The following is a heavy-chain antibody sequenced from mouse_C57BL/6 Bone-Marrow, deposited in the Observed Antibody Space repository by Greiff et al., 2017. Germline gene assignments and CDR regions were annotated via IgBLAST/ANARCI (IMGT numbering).Heavy chain of an antibody. CDR3: ARDSSPVYFDY. CDR1: GFTFRSYG. Sequence: EVKLVESGGDLVKPGGSLKLSCAASGFTFRSYGMSWVRQTPDKRLEWVATISSGGSYTYYPDSVKGRFTISRDNAKNTLYLQMSSLKSEDTAMYYCARDSSPVYFDYWGQGTTLTVSS. CDR2: ISSGGSYT. V-gene: IGHV5-6*01. D-gene: IGHD1-1*01. J-gene: IGHJ2*01.